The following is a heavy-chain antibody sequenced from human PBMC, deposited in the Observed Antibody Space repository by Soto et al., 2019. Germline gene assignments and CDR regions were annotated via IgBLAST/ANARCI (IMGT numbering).Heavy chain of an antibody. V-gene: IGHV3-23*01. Sequence: VRLSCAASGFTFSSYAMSWVRQAPGKGLEWVSAISGSGGSTYYADSVKGRFTISRDNSKNTLYLQMNSLRAEDTAVYYCAKWGARKPALQIFDYWGQGTLVTVSS. CDR2: ISGSGGST. CDR3: AKWGARKPALQIFDY. CDR1: GFTFSSYA. D-gene: IGHD1-26*01. J-gene: IGHJ4*02.